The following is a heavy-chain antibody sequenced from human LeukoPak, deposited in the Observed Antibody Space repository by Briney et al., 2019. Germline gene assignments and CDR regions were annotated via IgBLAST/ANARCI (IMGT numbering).Heavy chain of an antibody. J-gene: IGHJ3*02. V-gene: IGHV3-21*01. CDR2: ISSSSSYI. Sequence: GGSLRLSCAASGFTFSSYSMNWVRQAPGKGLEWVSSISSSSSYIYYADSVKGRFTISRDNAKNSLYLQMNSLRAEDTAVYYCARDLVPYAFDIWGQGTMVTVSS. CDR1: GFTFSSYS. CDR3: ARDLVPYAFDI. D-gene: IGHD2-8*02.